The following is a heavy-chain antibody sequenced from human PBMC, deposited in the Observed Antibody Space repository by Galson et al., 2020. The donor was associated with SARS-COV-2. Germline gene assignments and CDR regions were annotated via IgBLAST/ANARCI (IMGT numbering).Heavy chain of an antibody. Sequence: ASVKVSCKASGYTFTSYGISWVRQAPGQGLEWMGWISAYNGNTNYAQQLQGSVTMTTDTSTSTAYMELRSLRSDDTAVYYCARVNDPGVPAARTRTLDYWGQGTLVTVSS. D-gene: IGHD2-2*01. CDR2: ISAYNGNT. J-gene: IGHJ4*02. V-gene: IGHV1-18*01. CDR3: ARVNDPGVPAARTRTLDY. CDR1: GYTFTSYG.